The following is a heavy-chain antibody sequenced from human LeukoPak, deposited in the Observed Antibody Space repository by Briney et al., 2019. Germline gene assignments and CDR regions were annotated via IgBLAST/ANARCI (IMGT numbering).Heavy chain of an antibody. D-gene: IGHD3-10*01. V-gene: IGHV4-4*07. CDR1: GGSISSYY. Sequence: PSETLSLTCTVSGGSISSYYWSWIRQPAGKGLEWIGRIYTSGSTNYNPSLKSRVTMSVDTSKNQFSLKLSSLTAADTAVYSCASSRTVRAHFGYWGQGTLVTVSS. CDR3: ASSRTVRAHFGY. CDR2: IYTSGST. J-gene: IGHJ4*02.